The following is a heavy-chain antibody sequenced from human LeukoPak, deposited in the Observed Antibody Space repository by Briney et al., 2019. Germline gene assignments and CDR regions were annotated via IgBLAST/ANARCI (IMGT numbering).Heavy chain of an antibody. CDR2: IYSGGDT. D-gene: IGHD4-17*01. V-gene: IGHV3-66*01. J-gene: IGHJ4*02. Sequence: PGGSLRLSCAASGFTFSSYSMNWVRQAPGKGLEWVSLIYSGGDTYYADSVKGRFTISRDNSKNTLYLQMNSLRVEDTAVYYCARKIDYGVRDWGQGALVTVSS. CDR3: ARKIDYGVRD. CDR1: GFTFSSYS.